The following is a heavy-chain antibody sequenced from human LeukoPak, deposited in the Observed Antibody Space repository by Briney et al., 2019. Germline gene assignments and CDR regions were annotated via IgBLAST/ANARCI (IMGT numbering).Heavy chain of an antibody. Sequence: ASVKVSCKASGYTFTSYGISWVRQAPGQGLEWMGWISAYNGNTNYAQKIQGRVTMTTDTSTSTAYMGLRSLRSDDTAVYYCARITPLRYFDWLGPPDYWGQGTLVTASS. D-gene: IGHD3-9*01. CDR2: ISAYNGNT. CDR1: GYTFTSYG. CDR3: ARITPLRYFDWLGPPDY. J-gene: IGHJ4*02. V-gene: IGHV1-18*01.